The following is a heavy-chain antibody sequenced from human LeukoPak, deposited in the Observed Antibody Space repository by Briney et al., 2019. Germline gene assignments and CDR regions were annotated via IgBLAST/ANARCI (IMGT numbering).Heavy chain of an antibody. D-gene: IGHD3-10*01. CDR3: AKDPRNYYGSGGLDY. CDR2: ISYDGCNK. CDR1: GFTFSSYG. J-gene: IGHJ4*02. Sequence: GGSLRLSCAASGFTFSSYGMHWVRQAPGKGLEWVAVISYDGCNKYYADSVKGRFTISRDNSKNTLYLQMNSLRAEDTAVYYCAKDPRNYYGSGGLDYWGQGTLVTVSS. V-gene: IGHV3-30*18.